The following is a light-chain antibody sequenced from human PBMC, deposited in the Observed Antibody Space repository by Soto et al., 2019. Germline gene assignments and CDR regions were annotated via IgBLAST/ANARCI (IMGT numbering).Light chain of an antibody. V-gene: IGKV3-11*01. CDR2: DAF. CDR1: QSIGTS. J-gene: IGKJ4*01. Sequence: EIVLTQSPATLSLSPGERATLSCRASQSIGTSLDWYQQKPGQVPRLLIFDAFYRATGMPVRFSGSGSGTDFTLTISNLEPDDFAVYYCQQRSQWPLTFGGGTKVEIK. CDR3: QQRSQWPLT.